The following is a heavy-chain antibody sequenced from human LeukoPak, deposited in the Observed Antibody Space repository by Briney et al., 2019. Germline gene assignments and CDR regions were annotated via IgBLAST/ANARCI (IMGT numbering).Heavy chain of an antibody. CDR3: TRVRPNWKSFDP. CDR2: IRSKAYGGTT. V-gene: IGHV3-49*04. Sequence: GGSLRLSCTASGFTFGDYAMSWVRQAPGKGLEWVGFIRSKAYGGTTEYAASVKGRFTISRDDSKSIAYLQMNSLKTEDTAVYYCTRVRPNWKSFDPWGQGTLVTVSS. D-gene: IGHD1-1*01. J-gene: IGHJ5*02. CDR1: GFTFGDYA.